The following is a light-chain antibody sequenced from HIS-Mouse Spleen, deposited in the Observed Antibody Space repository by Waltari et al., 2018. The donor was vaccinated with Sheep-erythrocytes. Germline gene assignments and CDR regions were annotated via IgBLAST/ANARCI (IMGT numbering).Light chain of an antibody. Sequence: SYELTQPPSVSVSPGQTASITCPGDKLGDKYACWYQQKPGQSPVLVIYQDSKRPSGITERFSGSNSGNTATLTISGTQAMDEADYYCQAWDSSIVVFGGGTKLTVL. CDR2: QDS. V-gene: IGLV3-1*01. CDR1: KLGDKY. CDR3: QAWDSSIVV. J-gene: IGLJ2*01.